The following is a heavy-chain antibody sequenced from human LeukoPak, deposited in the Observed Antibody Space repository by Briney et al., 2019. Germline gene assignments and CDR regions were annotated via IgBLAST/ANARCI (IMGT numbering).Heavy chain of an antibody. J-gene: IGHJ4*02. CDR2: ISGSGSST. D-gene: IGHD3-16*01. CDR1: GFTFSSNW. CDR3: AKDGPASWGYFDY. V-gene: IGHV3-23*01. Sequence: GGSLRLSCAASGFTFSSNWMHWVRQAPGKGLEWVSSISGSGSSTYYADSVKGRFTTSRDNSKNAVYLLMNSLRAEDTAVYYCAKDGPASWGYFDYWGQGTPVTVSS.